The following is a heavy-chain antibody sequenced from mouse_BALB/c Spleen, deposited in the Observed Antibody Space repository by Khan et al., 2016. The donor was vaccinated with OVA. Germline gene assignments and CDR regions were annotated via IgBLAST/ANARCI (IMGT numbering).Heavy chain of an antibody. CDR1: GFSLTSYG. J-gene: IGHJ4*01. CDR2: IWTDGST. V-gene: IGHV2-6-1*01. Sequence: MQLVESGPGLVAPSQSLSITCTISGFSLTSYGVHWVRQPPGKGLEWLVVIWTDGSTPSNSALNSRLSITTDNSKSHVFLKMNSLQTDDTAIYYCARHERYFYAMDYWGQGTSVTVSS. CDR3: ARHERYFYAMDY. D-gene: IGHD2-14*01.